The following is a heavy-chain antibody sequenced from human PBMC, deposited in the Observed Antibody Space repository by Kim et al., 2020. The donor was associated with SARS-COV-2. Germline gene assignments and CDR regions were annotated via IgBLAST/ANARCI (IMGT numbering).Heavy chain of an antibody. CDR3: ARRTVTPYYYYYYGMDV. D-gene: IGHD4-17*01. Sequence: LKGRVTRSVDTSKNQFSLKLSSVTAADTAVYYCARRTVTPYYYYYYGMDVWGQGTTVTVSS. V-gene: IGHV4-34*01. J-gene: IGHJ6*02.